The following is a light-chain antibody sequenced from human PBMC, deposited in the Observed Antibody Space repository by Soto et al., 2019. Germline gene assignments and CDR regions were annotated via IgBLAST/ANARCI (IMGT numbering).Light chain of an antibody. V-gene: IGKV1-5*03. CDR2: KAS. J-gene: IGKJ1*01. CDR3: QQYNSYSWT. CDR1: QSISSW. Sequence: DIQMTQSPSTLSASVGDRVTITCRASQSISSWLAWYQQKPGKAPKLLIYKASSLESGVPSRFSGSGSGTEFTLTISSLQPDHFAIYYCQQYNSYSWTFGQGTKVDI.